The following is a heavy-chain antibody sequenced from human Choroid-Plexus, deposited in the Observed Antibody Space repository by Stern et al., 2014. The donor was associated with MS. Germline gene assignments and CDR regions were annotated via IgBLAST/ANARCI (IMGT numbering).Heavy chain of an antibody. CDR1: GFTFSNFG. Sequence: VQLVESGGGVAQPGRPLILSCAASGFTFSNFGMHWVRQAPGKGLEWVALISYDGSDKYYADSVKGRFTIFRDNSKNTLYMHMNILRAEDTAVYYCAKDRQWSTYFFDYWGQGSLVTVSS. CDR2: ISYDGSDK. CDR3: AKDRQWSTYFFDY. D-gene: IGHD2-15*01. V-gene: IGHV3-30*18. J-gene: IGHJ4*02.